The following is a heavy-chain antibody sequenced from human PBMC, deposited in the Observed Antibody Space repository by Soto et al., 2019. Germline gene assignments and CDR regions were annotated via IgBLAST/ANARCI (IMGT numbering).Heavy chain of an antibody. CDR2: INHSGST. CDR1: GASFSDSY. Sequence: QVRLQQWGAGLLTPSETMSLTCAVYGASFSDSYWNWIRQPPGNGLEWIGEINHSGSTIYNTSLGGVVTRSLDTSRKQFTLKMRSATAADTAVYYCAREVPSCYFDLWGRGTPVTVSS. CDR3: AREVPSCYFDL. D-gene: IGHD1-1*01. J-gene: IGHJ2*01. V-gene: IGHV4-34*01.